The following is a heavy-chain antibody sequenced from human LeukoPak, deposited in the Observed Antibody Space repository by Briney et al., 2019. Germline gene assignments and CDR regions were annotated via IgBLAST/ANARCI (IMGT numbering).Heavy chain of an antibody. CDR1: GFTFSSYA. CDR2: ISGSGGST. J-gene: IGHJ4*02. CDR3: AKAISGFDFDY. D-gene: IGHD3-16*01. Sequence: GGSLRLSCAASGFTFSSYAMSWVHQAPGKGLEWVSGISGSGGSTYSADSVKDRFTISRDNSKNTLYLQMNSLRAEDMAVYYCAKAISGFDFDYWGQGTLVTVSS. V-gene: IGHV3-23*01.